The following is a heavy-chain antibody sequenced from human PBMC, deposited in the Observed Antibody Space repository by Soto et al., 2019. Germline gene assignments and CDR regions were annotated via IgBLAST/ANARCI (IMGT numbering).Heavy chain of an antibody. D-gene: IGHD2-15*01. J-gene: IGHJ4*02. CDR2: IYYSGST. V-gene: IGHV4-39*01. Sequence: QLQLQESGPGLVKPSETLSLTCTVSGGSISSSSYYWGWIRQPPGKGLEWIGSIYYSGSTYYNPSLKSRVTISVDTSKNRVSLKLSSVTAADTAVYYCARHGSGCSGGSCYFDYWGQGTLVTVSS. CDR1: GGSISSSSYY. CDR3: ARHGSGCSGGSCYFDY.